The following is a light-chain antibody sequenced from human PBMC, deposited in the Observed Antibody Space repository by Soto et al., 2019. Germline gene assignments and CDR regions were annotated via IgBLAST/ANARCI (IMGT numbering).Light chain of an antibody. J-gene: IGLJ3*02. V-gene: IGLV2-23*01. CDR1: SSDIGSYNL. CDR3: CSYAGSSSWV. Sequence: QSALTPPASVSGSPGQSITISCTGTSSDIGSYNLVSWYQQHPGKAPKFMIYEGSKRPSGVSNRFSGSKSGNTASLTISGLQAEDEADYYCCSYAGSSSWVFGGGTKLTVL. CDR2: EGS.